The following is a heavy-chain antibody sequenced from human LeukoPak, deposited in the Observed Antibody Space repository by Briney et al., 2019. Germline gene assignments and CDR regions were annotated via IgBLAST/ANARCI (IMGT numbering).Heavy chain of an antibody. CDR1: GYSISSGYY. Sequence: SETLSLTCIVSGYSISSGYYWGWIRQPPGKGLEWIGNIHHSGSAYYNPSLKSRVTISVDTSKNQFSLKLSSVTAADTAVYYCARGHDYGDYYTWGQGTLVTVSS. J-gene: IGHJ5*02. CDR3: ARGHDYGDYYT. D-gene: IGHD4-17*01. CDR2: IHHSGSA. V-gene: IGHV4-38-2*02.